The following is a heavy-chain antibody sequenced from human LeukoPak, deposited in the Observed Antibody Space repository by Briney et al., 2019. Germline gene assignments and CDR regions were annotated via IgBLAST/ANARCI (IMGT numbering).Heavy chain of an antibody. CDR3: ANHFACGSTSCPPFDS. J-gene: IGHJ4*02. Sequence: GGSLRLSCAASGFTFNRYALHWVRQAPGKGLEWVSIISFDGSTKDYADSVKGRFTISRDNSKNTLDLQMSSLRVEDTAVYYCANHFACGSTSCPPFDSWGQGTLVTVSS. CDR2: ISFDGSTK. V-gene: IGHV3-30-3*01. CDR1: GFTFNRYA. D-gene: IGHD2-2*01.